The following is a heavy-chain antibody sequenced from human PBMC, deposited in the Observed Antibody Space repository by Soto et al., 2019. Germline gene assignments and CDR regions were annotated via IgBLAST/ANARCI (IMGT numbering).Heavy chain of an antibody. D-gene: IGHD1-1*01. V-gene: IGHV4-34*01. CDR2: INHSGST. CDR1: GGSFSGYY. Sequence: SETLSLTCAVYGGSFSGYYWSWIRQPPGKGLEWIGEINHSGSTNYNPSLKSRVTISVDTSKNQFSLKLSSVTAADTAVYYCASVSRNGPPIDYWGQGTLVTVSS. J-gene: IGHJ4*02. CDR3: ASVSRNGPPIDY.